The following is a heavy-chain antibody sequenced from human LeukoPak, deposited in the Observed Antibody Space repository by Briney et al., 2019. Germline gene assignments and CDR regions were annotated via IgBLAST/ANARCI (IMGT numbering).Heavy chain of an antibody. CDR1: GFTFSSYA. CDR2: IRYDGSNK. Sequence: PGGSLRLSCAASGFTFSSYAMHWVRQAPGKGLEWVAFIRYDGSNKYYADSVKGRFTISRDNAKNSLYLQMNSLRAEDTAVYYCARDQAPLLWFGDLPYYMDVWGKGPTVTVSS. CDR3: ARDQAPLLWFGDLPYYMDV. V-gene: IGHV3-30*02. D-gene: IGHD3-10*01. J-gene: IGHJ6*03.